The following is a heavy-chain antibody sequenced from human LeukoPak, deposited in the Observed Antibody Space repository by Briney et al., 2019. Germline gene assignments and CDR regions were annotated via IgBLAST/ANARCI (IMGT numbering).Heavy chain of an antibody. V-gene: IGHV1-46*01. CDR1: GYTFSNFY. CDR2: INPSDGDT. D-gene: IGHD1-14*01. CDR3: ARGQTKDLFYYYCYYYMDV. Sequence: ASVKVSCKASGYTFSNFYMHWVRQAPGQGLEWMGIINPSDGDTNYPQKFQGRVTMTRNTSISTAYMELSSLRSEDTAVYYCARGQTKDLFYYYCYYYMDVWGKGTTVTISS. J-gene: IGHJ6*03.